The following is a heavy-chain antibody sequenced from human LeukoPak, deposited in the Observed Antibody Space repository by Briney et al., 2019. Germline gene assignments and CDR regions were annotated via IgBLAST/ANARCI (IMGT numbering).Heavy chain of an antibody. V-gene: IGHV4-59*01. CDR3: ARGWGYFDY. CDR2: IYYNGNT. D-gene: IGHD7-27*01. CDR1: GGSISSYY. J-gene: IGHJ4*02. Sequence: SETLSLTCTASGGSISSYYWSWIRQPPGKGLEWIGYIYYNGNTNYNPSLKSRVTISVDTSKNQISLKLSSVTAADTAVYYCARGWGYFDYWGQGTLVTVSS.